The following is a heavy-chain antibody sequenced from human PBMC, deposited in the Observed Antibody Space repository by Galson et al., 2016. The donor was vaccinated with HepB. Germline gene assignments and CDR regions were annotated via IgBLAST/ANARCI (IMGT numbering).Heavy chain of an antibody. Sequence: SETLSLTCTVSGASSSSYLWSWIRRPPGKGLEWIGYIYYSGSTNYNPSLKSRVTISVDTSKNQFSLKLSSVTAADTAVYYCARVPYIQGYNYNYYAMDVWGQGTTVTVSS. CDR2: IYYSGST. CDR3: ARVPYIQGYNYNYYAMDV. V-gene: IGHV4-59*01. CDR1: GASSSSYL. D-gene: IGHD5-12*01. J-gene: IGHJ6*02.